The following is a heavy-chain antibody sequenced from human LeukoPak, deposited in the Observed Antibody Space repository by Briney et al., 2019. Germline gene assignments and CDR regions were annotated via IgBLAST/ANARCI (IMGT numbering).Heavy chain of an antibody. V-gene: IGHV4-4*07. CDR2: IYISGST. CDR3: ARTRSIQTYYYDSSGYSFDY. J-gene: IGHJ4*02. Sequence: AETLSLTCTVSGGSISSYYWSWIRQPAGKGLEWIGRIYISGSTNYNPSLKSRVTMSVGTSKNQFSLKLSSVTAADTAVYYCARTRSIQTYYYDSSGYSFDYWGQGTLVTVSS. D-gene: IGHD3-22*01. CDR1: GGSISSYY.